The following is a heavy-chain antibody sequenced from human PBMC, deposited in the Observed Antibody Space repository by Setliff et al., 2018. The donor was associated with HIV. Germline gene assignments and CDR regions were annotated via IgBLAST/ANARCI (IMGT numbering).Heavy chain of an antibody. V-gene: IGHV1-2*02. CDR3: ARDMFEIWERSLAKGDEFDP. Sequence: ASVKVSCKASEYTFTDYFIHWVRQAPGQGPEWMGWISPYDLSERTSQRFRGRVTMTRDTSINAAYLDLSGLTSDDTAVYYCARDMFEIWERSLAKGDEFDPWGQGSLVTVSS. D-gene: IGHD3-10*02. CDR1: EYTFTDYF. CDR2: ISPYDLSE. J-gene: IGHJ5*02.